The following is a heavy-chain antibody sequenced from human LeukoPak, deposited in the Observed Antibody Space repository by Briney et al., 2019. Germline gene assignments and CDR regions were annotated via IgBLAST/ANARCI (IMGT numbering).Heavy chain of an antibody. CDR2: ISSSSSYI. V-gene: IGHV3-21*01. CDR3: AREDGGAAGYDY. Sequence: PGGSLRLSCAASGFTFSSYSMNWVRQAPGKGLEWVSSISSSSSYIYYADSVKCRFTISRDNAKNSLYLQMNSLRAEDTAVYYCAREDGGAAGYDYWGQGTLVTVSS. J-gene: IGHJ4*02. D-gene: IGHD1-26*01. CDR1: GFTFSSYS.